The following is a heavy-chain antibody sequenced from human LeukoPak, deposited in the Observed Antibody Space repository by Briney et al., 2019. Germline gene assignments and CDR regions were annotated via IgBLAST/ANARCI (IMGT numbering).Heavy chain of an antibody. V-gene: IGHV3-53*03. CDR3: VSGYCRGARCHAFAFDI. CDR2: LYRDDTS. Sequence: GGPLRLSCAASGLTVSNSYINWVRQPPGKGLEWVSVLYRDDTSYYAESVKGRFTISRDSAKNTLDLQMSGLRAEDTAMYYCVSGYCRGARCHAFAFDIWGQGTMVTVSS. CDR1: GLTVSNSY. D-gene: IGHD2-15*01. J-gene: IGHJ3*02.